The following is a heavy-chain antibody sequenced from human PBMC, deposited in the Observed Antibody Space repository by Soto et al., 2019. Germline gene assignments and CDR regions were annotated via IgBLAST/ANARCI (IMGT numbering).Heavy chain of an antibody. CDR1: GYTFTSYG. V-gene: IGHV1-18*01. J-gene: IGHJ4*02. Sequence: ASVKVSCKASGYTFTSYGISWVRQAPGQGLEWMGWISAYNGNTNYAQKLQGRVTMTTDTSTSTAYMELRSLRSDDTAVYYCARDIRVAVAGDIDYWGQGTLVTVSS. CDR2: ISAYNGNT. D-gene: IGHD6-19*01. CDR3: ARDIRVAVAGDIDY.